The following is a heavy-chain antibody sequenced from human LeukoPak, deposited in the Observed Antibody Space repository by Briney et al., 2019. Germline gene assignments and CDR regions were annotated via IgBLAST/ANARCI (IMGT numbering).Heavy chain of an antibody. CDR3: AKDRQTLANLDY. Sequence: GGSLSLSCAASGFTLSSNAMSWVRQAPGKGLEWVSAISGSGGSTFYADSVKGRFTISRDNSKNTLYLQMNSLRAEDTAVYYCAKDRQTLANLDYWGQGTLVTVSS. V-gene: IGHV3-23*01. J-gene: IGHJ4*02. D-gene: IGHD5-12*01. CDR1: GFTLSSNA. CDR2: ISGSGGST.